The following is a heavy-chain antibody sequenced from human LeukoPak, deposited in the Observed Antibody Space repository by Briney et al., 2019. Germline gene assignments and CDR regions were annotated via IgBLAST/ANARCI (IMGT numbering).Heavy chain of an antibody. D-gene: IGHD1-26*01. CDR1: GFTFSNYG. V-gene: IGHV3-30*18. CDR2: ISNDGSNK. Sequence: PGGSLRLSCAASGFTFSNYGIHWVRQAPGKGLEWVAVISNDGSNKYYADSVKGRFTISRDNSENTLYLQMNSLRAEDTAVYYCAKETARWELEWGQGTLVTVSS. J-gene: IGHJ4*02. CDR3: AKETARWELE.